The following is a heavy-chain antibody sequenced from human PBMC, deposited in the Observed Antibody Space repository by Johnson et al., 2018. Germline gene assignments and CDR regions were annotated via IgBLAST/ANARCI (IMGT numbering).Heavy chain of an antibody. CDR1: GFTFDDYA. Sequence: VQLVQSGGGLVQPGRSLRLSCAASGFTFDDYAMYWVRQPPGKGLEWVSGISWNGGTIGYADSVKGRFTISRDNAKNSLYLQMNSLRAEETALYYCVKGIQAGGAALDIWGHGTMVTVSS. J-gene: IGHJ3*02. D-gene: IGHD4-23*01. CDR2: ISWNGGTI. V-gene: IGHV3-9*01. CDR3: VKGIQAGGAALDI.